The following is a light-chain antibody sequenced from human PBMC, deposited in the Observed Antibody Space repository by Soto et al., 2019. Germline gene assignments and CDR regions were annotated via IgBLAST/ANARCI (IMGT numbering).Light chain of an antibody. CDR3: QQRSYWPPVIT. CDR2: DAS. J-gene: IGKJ5*01. V-gene: IGKV3-11*01. CDR1: QSFSSY. Sequence: PGARATLSCRASQSFSSYLAWYQQKPGQAPRLLIYDASKRATGIPARFSGRGSGTDFTLTISSLEPEDFAVYYCQQRSYWPPVITFGQGTRLEIK.